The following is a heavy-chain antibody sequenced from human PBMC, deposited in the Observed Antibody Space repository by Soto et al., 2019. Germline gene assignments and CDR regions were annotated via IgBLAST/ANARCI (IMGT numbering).Heavy chain of an antibody. D-gene: IGHD7-27*01. V-gene: IGHV3-66*01. J-gene: IGHJ2*01. CDR1: GFTVSSNY. CDR3: AIYQKNWGVGYFGL. Sequence: EVQLVESGGGLVQPGGSLRLSCAASGFTVSSNYMSWVRQAPGKGLEWVSVIYSGGSTYYADSVKGRFTISRDNSKNMVYLQMDSLKAEGTAVYYCAIYQKNWGVGYFGLWGRGTLVTVSS. CDR2: IYSGGST.